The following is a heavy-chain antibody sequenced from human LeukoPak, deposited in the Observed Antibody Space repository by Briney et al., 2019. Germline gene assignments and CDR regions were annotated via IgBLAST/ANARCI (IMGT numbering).Heavy chain of an antibody. V-gene: IGHV3-30-3*01. CDR3: ARDSAFDCTNGVCALFYYYYMDV. D-gene: IGHD2-8*01. CDR2: ISYDGSNK. CDR1: GFTFSSYA. J-gene: IGHJ6*03. Sequence: PGGSLRLSCAASGFTFSSYAMHWVRQAPGKGLEWVAVISYDGSNKYYADSVKGRFTISRDNSKNTLYLQMNSLRAEDTAVYYCARDSAFDCTNGVCALFYYYYMDVWGKGTTVTVSS.